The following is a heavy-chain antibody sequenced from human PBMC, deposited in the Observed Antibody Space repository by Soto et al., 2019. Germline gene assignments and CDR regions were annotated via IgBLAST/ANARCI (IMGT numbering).Heavy chain of an antibody. CDR1: GGSISSYY. Sequence: SETLSLTCTVSGGSISSYYWSWIRQPPGKGLEWIGYIYYSGSTNYNPSLKSRVTISVDTSKNQFSLKLSSVTAADTAVYYCARLYSSGWYGAFDIWGQGTMVTVSS. CDR3: ARLYSSGWYGAFDI. D-gene: IGHD6-19*01. J-gene: IGHJ3*02. V-gene: IGHV4-59*01. CDR2: IYYSGST.